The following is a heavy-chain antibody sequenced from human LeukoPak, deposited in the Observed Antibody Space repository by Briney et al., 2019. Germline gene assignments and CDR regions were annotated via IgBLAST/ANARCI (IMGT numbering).Heavy chain of an antibody. J-gene: IGHJ4*02. V-gene: IGHV1-46*01. CDR2: INPSGGST. CDR3: ARGFRDTAIADY. Sequence: GASVTVSYKASGYTFTNYYMHWVGQAPGEGGEGVGVINPSGGSTRYAQKFQGRVTMTRHTSTSTVYMELSSLRSEDTAVYYRARGFRDTAIADYWGQGTLVTVSS. CDR1: GYTFTNYY. D-gene: IGHD5-18*01.